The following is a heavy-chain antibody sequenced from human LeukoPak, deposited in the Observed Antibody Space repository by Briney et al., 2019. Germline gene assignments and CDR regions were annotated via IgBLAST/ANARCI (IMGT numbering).Heavy chain of an antibody. V-gene: IGHV1-69*04. CDR3: ARVSVFWRGPPPHFFDY. Sequence: SVKVSCKASGGTFSSYAISWVRQAPGQGLEWMGRIIPILGIANYAQKFQGRVTITADKSTSTAYMELSSLRSEDTAVYYCARVSVFWRGPPPHFFDYGAQGTLVTVPP. CDR2: IIPILGIA. J-gene: IGHJ4*02. D-gene: IGHD3-3*01. CDR1: GGTFSSYA.